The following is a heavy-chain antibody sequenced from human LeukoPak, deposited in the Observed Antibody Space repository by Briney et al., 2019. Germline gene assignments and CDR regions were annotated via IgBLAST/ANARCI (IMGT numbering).Heavy chain of an antibody. J-gene: IGHJ4*02. D-gene: IGHD2-2*01. V-gene: IGHV4-38-2*01. Sequence: SETLSLTCGVSGFSISSGHYWGWIRQPPGEGLEWIGSIHHSGSTYYNPSLKSRVTISVDTSKNQFSLNLSSVTAADTGVYYCARLPYCSSTTCYSPYYFDYGGQGTLVTVSS. CDR3: ARLPYCSSTTCYSPYYFDY. CDR1: GFSISSGHY. CDR2: IHHSGST.